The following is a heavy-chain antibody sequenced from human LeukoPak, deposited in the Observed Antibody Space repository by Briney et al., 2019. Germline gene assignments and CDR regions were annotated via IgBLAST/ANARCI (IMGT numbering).Heavy chain of an antibody. V-gene: IGHV4-59*08. Sequence: SETLSLTCTVSGASIRSYYWSWIRQPPGKGLEWIGYIYYSGSTNYNPSLKSRVTISVDTSKNQFSLKLSSVTAADTAVYYCARDGDSGSSAWFDPWGQGTLVTVSS. CDR1: GASIRSYY. CDR3: ARDGDSGSSAWFDP. CDR2: IYYSGST. J-gene: IGHJ5*02. D-gene: IGHD1-26*01.